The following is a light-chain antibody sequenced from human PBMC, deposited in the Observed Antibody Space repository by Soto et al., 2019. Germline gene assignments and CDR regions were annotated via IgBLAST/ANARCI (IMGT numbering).Light chain of an antibody. CDR1: QSLLYSNGKTY. V-gene: IGKV2D-29*01. CDR2: EVS. J-gene: IGKJ5*01. Sequence: DIVITQTPLSLSVTPGQPASISFKSRQSLLYSNGKTYLYWYLQKAGQPPQLLIYEVSNRLSGVPDRFSGSGPRTDFTLRISRVEAEDVGVYYCMQSLEIPPTFGQGTRLEIK. CDR3: MQSLEIPPT.